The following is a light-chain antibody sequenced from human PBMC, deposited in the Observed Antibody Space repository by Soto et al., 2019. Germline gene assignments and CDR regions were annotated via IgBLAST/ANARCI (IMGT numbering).Light chain of an antibody. V-gene: IGKV3-20*01. Sequence: EVVLTQSPGTLSLSPGERATLSCRASQSVSSSYLAWYQQKPGQAPRLLIYGASSRATGIPDRFSGSGSGTDFTLTISSLEPEDFAVYTCQQYGISPYTFGQGTKLEIK. CDR2: GAS. J-gene: IGKJ2*01. CDR3: QQYGISPYT. CDR1: QSVSSSY.